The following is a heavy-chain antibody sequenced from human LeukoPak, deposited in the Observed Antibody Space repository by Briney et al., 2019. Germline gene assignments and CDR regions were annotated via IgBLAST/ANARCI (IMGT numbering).Heavy chain of an antibody. CDR3: AKAGSRLFGVLIPLSFDY. Sequence: ALVKVSCKASGGTFSSYAISWVRQAPGQGLEWMGGIIPIFGTANYAQKFQGRVTMTRDMSTSTVYMELSSLRSDDTAVYYCAKAGSRLFGVLIPLSFDYWGQGTLITVSS. CDR2: IIPIFGTA. CDR1: GGTFSSYA. D-gene: IGHD3-3*01. V-gene: IGHV1-69*05. J-gene: IGHJ4*02.